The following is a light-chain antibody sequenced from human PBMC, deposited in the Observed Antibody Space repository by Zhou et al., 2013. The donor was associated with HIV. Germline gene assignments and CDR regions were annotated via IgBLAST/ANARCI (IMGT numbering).Light chain of an antibody. CDR1: QGIRDD. Sequence: DIQMTQSPSSLSASVGDRVTITCRASQGIRDDLGWYQQKPGKAPKRLIYAASTLQSGVPSRFSGSGSGTEFTLTISSLQPDDFATYYCQQYNSYSPYTFGQGTKLEIK. CDR3: QQYNSYSPYT. J-gene: IGKJ2*01. CDR2: AAS. V-gene: IGKV1-17*01.